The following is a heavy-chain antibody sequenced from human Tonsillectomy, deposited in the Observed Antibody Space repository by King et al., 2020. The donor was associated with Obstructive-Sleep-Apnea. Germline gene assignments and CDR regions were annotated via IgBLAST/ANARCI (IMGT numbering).Heavy chain of an antibody. CDR3: ARDGVAAAKSAFDI. CDR1: GFTFSSYA. V-gene: IGHV3-30*04. D-gene: IGHD6-13*01. Sequence: RLVQSGGGVVQPGRSLRLSCAASGFTFSSYAMHWVRQAPGKGLEWVAVISYDGSNKYYADSVKGRFTISRDNSKNTLYLQMNSLRAEDTAVYYCARDGVAAAKSAFDIWGQGTMVTVSS. J-gene: IGHJ3*02. CDR2: ISYDGSNK.